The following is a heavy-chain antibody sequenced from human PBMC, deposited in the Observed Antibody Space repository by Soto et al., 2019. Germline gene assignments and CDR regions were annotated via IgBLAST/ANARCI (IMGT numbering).Heavy chain of an antibody. CDR3: ASGAPYDILTGYTNNWFDP. J-gene: IGHJ5*02. Sequence: ASVQVSCKASGGTFSSYAIGWVRQAPGQGLEWMGGIIPIFGTANYAQKFQGRVTITADESTSTAYMELSSLRSEDTAVYYCASGAPYDILTGYTNNWFDPWGQGTLVTVSS. CDR2: IIPIFGTA. D-gene: IGHD3-9*01. CDR1: GGTFSSYA. V-gene: IGHV1-69*13.